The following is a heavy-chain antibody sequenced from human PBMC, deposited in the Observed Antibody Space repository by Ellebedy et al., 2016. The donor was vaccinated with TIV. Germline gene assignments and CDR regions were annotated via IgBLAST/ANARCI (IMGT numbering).Heavy chain of an antibody. Sequence: MPSETLSLTCAVYGGSFSGYYWSWIRQPPGKGLEWIGEINHSGSTNYNPSLKSRVTVSVDTSKNQFSLKLSSVTAADTAVYYCARDSGSKGFDPWGQGTLVTVSS. D-gene: IGHD3-10*01. CDR2: INHSGST. J-gene: IGHJ5*02. CDR3: ARDSGSKGFDP. V-gene: IGHV4-34*01. CDR1: GGSFSGYY.